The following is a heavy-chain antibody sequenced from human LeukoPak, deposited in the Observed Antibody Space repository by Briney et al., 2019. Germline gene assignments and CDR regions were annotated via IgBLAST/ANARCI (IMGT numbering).Heavy chain of an antibody. V-gene: IGHV3-11*04. J-gene: IGHJ3*02. CDR3: ARGIVVPAANDAFDI. CDR1: GFTFSDCY. Sequence: KPGGSLRLSCAASGFTFSDCYMSWIRQAPGKGLEWVSYISSSGSTIYYADSVKRRFTISRDNAKNSLYLQMNSLRAEDTAVYYCARGIVVPAANDAFDIRGQGTMVTVSS. CDR2: ISSSGSTI. D-gene: IGHD2-2*01.